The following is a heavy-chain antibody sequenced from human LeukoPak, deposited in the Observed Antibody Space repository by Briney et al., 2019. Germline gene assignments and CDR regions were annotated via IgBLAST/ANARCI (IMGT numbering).Heavy chain of an antibody. CDR2: VSDDGNKK. V-gene: IGHV3-30-3*01. D-gene: IGHD2-2*01. CDR1: GFTFSSYP. CDR3: ARGQLLLEGYFYYMDV. J-gene: IGHJ6*03. Sequence: GGSLRLSCAASGFTFSSYPMHGVRQAPGKGLEWVAVVSDDGNKKFDADFVKGRFTISRDNSKNTLYLRMNSLRGEDTAVYYCARGQLLLEGYFYYMDVWGEGTTVTVSS.